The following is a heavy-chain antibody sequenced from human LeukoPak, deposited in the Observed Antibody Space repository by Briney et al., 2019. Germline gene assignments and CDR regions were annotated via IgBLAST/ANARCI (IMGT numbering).Heavy chain of an antibody. CDR3: ARGYYGSGSLPYYFDY. V-gene: IGHV3-33*01. CDR1: GFTFSSYG. D-gene: IGHD3-10*01. Sequence: GGSLRLSCAASGFTFSSYGMHWVGQAPGKGLEWVAVIWYDGSNKYYADSVKGRFTISRDNSKNTLYLQMNSLRAEDTAVYYCARGYYGSGSLPYYFDYWGQGTLVTVSS. CDR2: IWYDGSNK. J-gene: IGHJ4*02.